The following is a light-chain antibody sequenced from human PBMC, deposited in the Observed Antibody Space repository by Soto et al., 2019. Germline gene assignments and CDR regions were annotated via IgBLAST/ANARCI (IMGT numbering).Light chain of an antibody. V-gene: IGLV2-23*01. CDR1: SSDVGSYNL. CDR3: CSYAGSFRYV. CDR2: EGS. Sequence: QSALTQPASVSGSPGQSITISCTGTSSDVGSYNLVSWYQQHPGKAPKLMIYEGSKRPSGVSNRFSGSKSGNTASLTISGLQAEDEADYYCCSYAGSFRYVFGTGPKATVL. J-gene: IGLJ1*01.